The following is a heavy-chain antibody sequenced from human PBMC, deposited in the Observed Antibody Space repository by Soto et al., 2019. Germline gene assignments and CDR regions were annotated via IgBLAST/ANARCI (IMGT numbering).Heavy chain of an antibody. V-gene: IGHV3-30-3*01. CDR2: ISYDGSNK. CDR3: ARDNSQGYFDY. CDR1: GFTFSSYA. J-gene: IGHJ4*02. Sequence: GGSLRLSCAASGFTFSSYAMHWVRQAPGKGLEWVAVISYDGSNKYYADSVKGRFTISRDNSKNTLYLQMNSLRAEDTAVYYCARDNSQGYFDYWGQGNLVTVSS.